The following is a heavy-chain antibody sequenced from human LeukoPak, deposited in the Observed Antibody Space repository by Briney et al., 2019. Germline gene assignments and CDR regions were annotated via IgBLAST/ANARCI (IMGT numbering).Heavy chain of an antibody. Sequence: GGSLRLSCAASKFTFSDYSMSWVRQAPGKGLVWVSRIDRDGSGTGHADSVKGRFTISRDNAKNSLYLQMNSLRDEDTAMYYCAREGGFDCWGQGALVTVSS. CDR3: AREGGFDC. V-gene: IGHV3-48*02. D-gene: IGHD3-16*01. J-gene: IGHJ4*02. CDR2: IDRDGSGT. CDR1: KFTFSDYS.